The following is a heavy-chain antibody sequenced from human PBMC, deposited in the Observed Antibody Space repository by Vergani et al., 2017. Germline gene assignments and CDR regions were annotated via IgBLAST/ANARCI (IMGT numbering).Heavy chain of an antibody. J-gene: IGHJ6*03. V-gene: IGHV3-21*01. CDR2: ISSSSSYI. Sequence: EVQLVESGGGLVKPGGSLRLSCAASGFTFSSYSMNWVRQAPGKGLEWVSSISSSSSYIYYADSVKGRFTLSRDNAKNSLYLQMNSLRAEDTAVYYCARDSPGYSQYYYYYMDVWGKGTTITVSS. CDR3: ARDSPGYSQYYYYYMDV. CDR1: GFTFSSYS. D-gene: IGHD5-18*01.